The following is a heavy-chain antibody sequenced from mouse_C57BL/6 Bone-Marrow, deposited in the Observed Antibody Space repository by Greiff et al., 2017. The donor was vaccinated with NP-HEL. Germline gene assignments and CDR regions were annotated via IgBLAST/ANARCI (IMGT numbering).Heavy chain of an antibody. D-gene: IGHD1-3*01. V-gene: IGHV6-3*01. CDR3: TSSKEDY. CDR1: GFTFSNYW. CDR2: IRLKSDNYAS. J-gene: IGHJ2*01. Sequence: EVMLVESGGGLVQPGGSMKLSCVASGFTFSNYWMNWVRQSPEQGLEWVAQIRLKSDNYASHYAESVKGRFTISRADSTSSVYLQMNNLRAEDTGIYYCTSSKEDYWGQGTTLTVSS.